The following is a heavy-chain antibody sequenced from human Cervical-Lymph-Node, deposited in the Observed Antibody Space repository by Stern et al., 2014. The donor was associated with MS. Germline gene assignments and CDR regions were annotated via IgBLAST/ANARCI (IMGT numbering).Heavy chain of an antibody. CDR1: GFTFSSYG. Sequence: LEESGGGVVQPGRSLRLSCAASGFTFSSYGMHWVRQAPGKGLEWVAVIWYDGSNKYYAGSVKGVLTISRDNSKNTLYLQMNSLRAEDTAVYYCARDSYSSSWYNYFDYWGQGTLVTVSS. CDR3: ARDSYSSSWYNYFDY. J-gene: IGHJ4*02. CDR2: IWYDGSNK. D-gene: IGHD6-13*01. V-gene: IGHV3-33*01.